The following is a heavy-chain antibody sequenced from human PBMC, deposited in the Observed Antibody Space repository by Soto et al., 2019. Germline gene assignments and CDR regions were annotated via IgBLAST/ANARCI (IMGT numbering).Heavy chain of an antibody. Sequence: GGSLRLSCAASGFTFSSYGRHWVRQAPGKGLEWVAVISYDGSNKYYADSVKGRFTISRDNSKNTLYLQMNSLRAEDTAVYYCAKRATHHYYGSGSYYPPYYYMDVWGKGTTVTVSS. CDR3: AKRATHHYYGSGSYYPPYYYMDV. CDR2: ISYDGSNK. J-gene: IGHJ6*03. V-gene: IGHV3-30*18. D-gene: IGHD3-10*01. CDR1: GFTFSSYG.